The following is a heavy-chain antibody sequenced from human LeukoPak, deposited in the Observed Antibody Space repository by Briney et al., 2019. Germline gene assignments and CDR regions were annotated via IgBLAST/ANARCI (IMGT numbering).Heavy chain of an antibody. J-gene: IGHJ4*02. CDR3: ARQRAYYGSRKVFFDY. D-gene: IGHD3-10*01. CDR2: INHSGST. V-gene: IGHV4-34*01. CDR1: GGSFSGYY. Sequence: PSETLSLTCAVYGGSFSGYYWSWIRQPPGKGLEWIGEINHSGSTNYNPSLKSRVTISVDTSKNQFSLKLSSATAADTAVYYCARQRAYYGSRKVFFDYWGQGTLVTVSS.